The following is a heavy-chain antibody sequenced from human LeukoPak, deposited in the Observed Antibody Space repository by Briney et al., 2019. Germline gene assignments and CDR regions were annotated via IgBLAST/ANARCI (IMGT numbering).Heavy chain of an antibody. CDR1: GFTFSDYY. D-gene: IGHD3-9*01. J-gene: IGHJ6*02. CDR2: ISSSGSTI. Sequence: PGGSLRHSCAASGFTFSDYYMSWIRQAPGKGLEWVSYISSSGSTIYYADSVKGRFTISRDNAKNSLYLQMNSLRAEDTAVYYCARARGGDWLLYFASGMDVWGQGTTVTVSS. V-gene: IGHV3-11*01. CDR3: ARARGGDWLLYFASGMDV.